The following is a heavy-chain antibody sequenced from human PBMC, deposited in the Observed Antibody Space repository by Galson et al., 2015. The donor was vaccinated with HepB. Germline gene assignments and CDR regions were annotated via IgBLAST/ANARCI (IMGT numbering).Heavy chain of an antibody. J-gene: IGHJ4*02. CDR2: ITSNSRYT. CDR3: ARDFVRSLGGVGETLLHY. D-gene: IGHD3-10*01. V-gene: IGHV3-21*01. Sequence: SLRLSCAVSGFTFSSYSMKWVRQAPGEGLEWVSSITSNSRYTYYADSVKGRFTISRDNAKNSLDLQMNSLRADDTAVYYCARDFVRSLGGVGETLLHYWGQGALVTVSS. CDR1: GFTFSSYS.